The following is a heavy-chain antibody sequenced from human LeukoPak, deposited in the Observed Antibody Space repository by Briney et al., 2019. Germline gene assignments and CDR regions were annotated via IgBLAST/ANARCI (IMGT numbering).Heavy chain of an antibody. CDR3: ASGRRYYDSSGFGFDP. CDR1: GYTFTDYF. Sequence: ASMKVSCKAFGYTFTDYFIHWVRQAPGQGLEWMGWISAYNGNTNYAQKLQGRVTMTTDTSTSTAYMELRSLRSGDTAVYYCASGRRYYDSSGFGFDPWGQGTLVTVSS. CDR2: ISAYNGNT. J-gene: IGHJ5*02. D-gene: IGHD3-22*01. V-gene: IGHV1-18*04.